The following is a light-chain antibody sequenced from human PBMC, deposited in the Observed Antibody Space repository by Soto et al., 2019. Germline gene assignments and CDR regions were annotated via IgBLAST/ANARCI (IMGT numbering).Light chain of an antibody. Sequence: QSVLTQPPSASGTPGQSVIISCSGSRSNIGCNNVYWYQQLPGTAPKLLIYSNDKRPSGVPDRFSGSKSGTSASLAITGLQSEDEADYYCAAWDDSLNGVYVFGPGTKVTVL. V-gene: IGLV1-44*01. CDR3: AAWDDSLNGVYV. CDR2: SND. J-gene: IGLJ1*01. CDR1: RSNIGCNN.